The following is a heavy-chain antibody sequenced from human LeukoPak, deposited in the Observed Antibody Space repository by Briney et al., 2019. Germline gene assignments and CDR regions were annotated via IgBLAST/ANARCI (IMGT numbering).Heavy chain of an antibody. CDR3: ARGAMYYYDSSGYYVY. CDR2: INHSGST. Sequence: KPSETLSLTCAVYGGSFSGYYWSWIRQPPGKGLEWIGEINHSGSTNYNPSLKSRVTISVDTSKNQFSLKLSSVTAADTAVYYCARGAMYYYDSSGYYVYWGQGTLVTVSS. CDR1: GGSFSGYY. J-gene: IGHJ4*02. V-gene: IGHV4-34*01. D-gene: IGHD3-22*01.